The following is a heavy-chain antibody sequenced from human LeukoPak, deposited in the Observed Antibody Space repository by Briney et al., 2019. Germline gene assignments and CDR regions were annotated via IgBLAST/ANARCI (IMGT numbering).Heavy chain of an antibody. D-gene: IGHD3-22*01. Sequence: GGSLRLSCAASGFTFSNYWMHWVRQAPGKGLVWVSRIDSDGRTSYADSVKGRFTISRDDAKNTLYLQMNSLRVEDTAVYCCARRYYDSSGSFPFGPWGQGTLVTVSS. V-gene: IGHV3-74*01. CDR3: ARRYYDSSGSFPFGP. J-gene: IGHJ5*02. CDR2: IDSDGRT. CDR1: GFTFSNYW.